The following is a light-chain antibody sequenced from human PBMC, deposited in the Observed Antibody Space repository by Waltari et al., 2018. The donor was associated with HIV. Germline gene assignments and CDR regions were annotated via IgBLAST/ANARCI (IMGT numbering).Light chain of an antibody. J-gene: IGKJ4*01. CDR1: QSVSSY. CDR3: QHRSNWPPGAT. V-gene: IGKV3-11*01. Sequence: EIVLTQSPATLYLSPGERATLSCRASQSVSSYLAWYQQKLGQAPRLLIYGASNRATDIPARFSGSGSGTDCTLTISNLESEDFAVYYCQHRSNWPPGATFGGGTKVEIK. CDR2: GAS.